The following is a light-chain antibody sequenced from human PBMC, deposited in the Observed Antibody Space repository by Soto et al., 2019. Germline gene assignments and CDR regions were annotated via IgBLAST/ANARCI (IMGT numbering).Light chain of an antibody. CDR1: QSISSS. J-gene: IGKJ4*01. CDR2: MAS. CDR3: QQSYSTPLT. V-gene: IGKV1-5*03. Sequence: DIQMTQSPSTLSASVGDRVTITCRASQSISSSLAWYQQKPGKAPKLLIYMASSLESGVPSRFSGSGSGTEFTLTISSLQPDDFATYYCQQSYSTPLTFGGGTKVDIK.